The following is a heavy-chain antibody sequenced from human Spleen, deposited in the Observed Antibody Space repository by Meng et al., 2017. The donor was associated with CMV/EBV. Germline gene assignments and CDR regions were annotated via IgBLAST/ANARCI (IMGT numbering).Heavy chain of an antibody. V-gene: IGHV3-30*02. D-gene: IGHD6-6*01. J-gene: IGHJ4*02. CDR2: IRYDGSDK. CDR1: GFSFSTYG. CDR3: AKILAANPVSYFDS. Sequence: GGSLRLSCVASGFSFSTYGMHWVRQAPGKGLEWVAFIRYDGSDKFFADSVKGRFTISRDNSKNTLYLQMNSLRADDTAVYYCAKILAANPVSYFDSWGQGTLVTVSS.